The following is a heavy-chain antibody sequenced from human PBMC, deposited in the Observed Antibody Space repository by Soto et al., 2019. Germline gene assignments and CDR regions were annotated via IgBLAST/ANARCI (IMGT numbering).Heavy chain of an antibody. J-gene: IGHJ6*02. CDR1: GGTFSSYA. CDR2: IIPIFGTA. V-gene: IGHV1-69*01. D-gene: IGHD2-2*01. Sequence: QVQLVQSGAEVKKPGSSVKVSCKASGGTFSSYAISWVRQAPGQGLEWMGGIIPIFGTANYAQKFQGRVTITADESTSTAYMELSSRRSEDTAVYYCASRDDIVVVPAAMSGMDVWGQGTTVTVSS. CDR3: ASRDDIVVVPAAMSGMDV.